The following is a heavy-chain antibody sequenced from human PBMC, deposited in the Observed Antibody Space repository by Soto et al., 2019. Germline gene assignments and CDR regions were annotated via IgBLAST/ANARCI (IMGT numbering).Heavy chain of an antibody. D-gene: IGHD3-3*01. CDR1: GFSFGSYS. CDR3: AREIERLLGY. J-gene: IGHJ4*02. V-gene: IGHV3-30-3*01. CDR2: ISYDGSNK. Sequence: GGSLRLSCAASGFSFGSYSMHWVRQAPGKGLEWMAVISYDGSNKYYADSVKGRFTISRDNSKNTLFLQMNSLRAEDTAVYYCAREIERLLGYWGQGTLVTVSS.